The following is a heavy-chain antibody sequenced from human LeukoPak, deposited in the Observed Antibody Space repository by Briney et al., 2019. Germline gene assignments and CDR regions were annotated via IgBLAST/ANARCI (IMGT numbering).Heavy chain of an antibody. V-gene: IGHV4-34*01. CDR2: ISHSGST. CDR3: ATRGYSGYDYGFDY. D-gene: IGHD5-12*01. J-gene: IGHJ4*02. Sequence: PSETLSLTCAVYGGSFSGYYWSWIRQPPGKGLEWIGEISHSGSTNYNPSLKSRVTISVDTSKNQFSLKLSSVTAADTAVYYCATRGYSGYDYGFDYWGQGTLVTVSS. CDR1: GGSFSGYY.